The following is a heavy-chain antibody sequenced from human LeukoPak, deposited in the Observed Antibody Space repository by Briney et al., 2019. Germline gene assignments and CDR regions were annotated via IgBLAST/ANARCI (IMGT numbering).Heavy chain of an antibody. J-gene: IGHJ4*02. Sequence: SETLSLTCTVSGGSISSYYWSWIRQPPGKGLEWIGYIYYSGSTNYNPSLKSRVTISVDTSKNQFSLRLSSVTTADTAVYYCARQRAGPLHYFDYWGQGTLVTVSS. CDR2: IYYSGST. CDR1: GGSISSYY. V-gene: IGHV4-59*08. D-gene: IGHD1-26*01. CDR3: ARQRAGPLHYFDY.